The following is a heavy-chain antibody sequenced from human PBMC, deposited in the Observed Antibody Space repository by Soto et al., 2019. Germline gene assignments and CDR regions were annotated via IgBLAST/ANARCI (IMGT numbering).Heavy chain of an antibody. D-gene: IGHD1-7*01. J-gene: IGHJ6*02. Sequence: GESLKISCRGSGYSFTSYWISWVRQMPGKGLEWMGRIDPSDSYTNYSPSFQGHVTISADKSISTAYLQWSSLKASDTAMYYCARRKITGTTDYYYYGMDVWGQGTTVTVSS. CDR3: ARRKITGTTDYYYYGMDV. CDR1: GYSFTSYW. CDR2: IDPSDSYT. V-gene: IGHV5-10-1*01.